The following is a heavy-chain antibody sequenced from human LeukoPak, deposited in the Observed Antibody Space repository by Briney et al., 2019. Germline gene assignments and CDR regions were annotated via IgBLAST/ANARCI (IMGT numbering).Heavy chain of an antibody. CDR3: ARVTGYVIEDYFDY. J-gene: IGHJ4*02. CDR1: GGSISSYY. CDR2: IYHSGST. V-gene: IGHV4-59*01. D-gene: IGHD3-22*01. Sequence: SETLSLTCTVSGGSISSYYWSWIRQPPGKGLEWIGYIYHSGSTNYNPSLKSRVTISVDTSKNQFSLKLRSVTAADTAVYYCARVTGYVIEDYFDYWGQGTLVTVPS.